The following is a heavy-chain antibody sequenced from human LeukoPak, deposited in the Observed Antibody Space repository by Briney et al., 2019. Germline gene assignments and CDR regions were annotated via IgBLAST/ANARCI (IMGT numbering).Heavy chain of an antibody. Sequence: SETLSLTCTVSGGSISSYYWSWLRQPPGKGLEWIGYIHYSGSTNYNPSLKSRVTISVDTSKNQFSLKLTSVTAADAAVYYCARELGATVVNYGIDVWGQGTTVTVSS. CDR2: IHYSGST. CDR1: GGSISSYY. CDR3: ARELGATVVNYGIDV. J-gene: IGHJ6*02. D-gene: IGHD4-23*01. V-gene: IGHV4-59*01.